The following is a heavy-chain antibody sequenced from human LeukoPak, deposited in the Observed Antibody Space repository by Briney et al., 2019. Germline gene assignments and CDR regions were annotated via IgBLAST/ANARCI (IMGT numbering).Heavy chain of an antibody. D-gene: IGHD3-22*01. CDR1: GGSFSGYH. J-gene: IGHJ4*02. CDR2: INHSGST. Sequence: SETLSLTCAVYGGSFSGYHWSWIRQPPGKGLEWIGGINHSGSTNYNPSLKSRVTTSVDKSNIQFSLKVNSVTAADTAVYYCALRPQWLLHEYWGQGTLVTVSS. V-gene: IGHV4-34*01. CDR3: ALRPQWLLHEY.